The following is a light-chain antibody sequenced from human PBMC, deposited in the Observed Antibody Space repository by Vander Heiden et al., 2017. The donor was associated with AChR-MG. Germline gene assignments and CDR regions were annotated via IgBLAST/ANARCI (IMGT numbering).Light chain of an antibody. CDR3: QQSHSTPLT. V-gene: IGKV1-39*01. CDR1: QSISSY. CDR2: AAS. J-gene: IGKJ2*01. Sequence: DIQMTQSPSSLPASEGDRVTITRRASQSISSYLNWYQEKPGKAPKLLIYAASSLQSGVPSRFSGSGSRTDFTLTISGLQLEDFATYYYQQSHSTPLTFGQGTKLEIQ.